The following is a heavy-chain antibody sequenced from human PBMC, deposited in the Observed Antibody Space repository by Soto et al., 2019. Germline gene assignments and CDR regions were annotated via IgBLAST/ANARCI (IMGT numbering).Heavy chain of an antibody. Sequence: GGSLRLSCAASGFTFSSYSMNWVRQAPGKGLEWVSSISSSSYIYYADSVKGRFTISRDNAKNSLYLQMNSLRAEDTAVYYCARDRVELAYCGGDCYNWFDPWGQGTLVTVSS. CDR2: ISSSSYI. J-gene: IGHJ5*02. D-gene: IGHD2-21*02. CDR3: ARDRVELAYCGGDCYNWFDP. CDR1: GFTFSSYS. V-gene: IGHV3-21*01.